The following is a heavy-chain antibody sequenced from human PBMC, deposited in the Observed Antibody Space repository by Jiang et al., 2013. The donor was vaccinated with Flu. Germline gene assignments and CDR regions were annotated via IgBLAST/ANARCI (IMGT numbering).Heavy chain of an antibody. CDR3: AREGGGGYCSGGSCYSDAFDI. D-gene: IGHD2-15*01. J-gene: IGHJ3*02. V-gene: IGHV3-48*03. Sequence: VSYTLVVVVVPLYYADSVKGRFTISRDNAKNSLYLQMNSLRAEDTAVYSCAREGGGGYCSGGSCYSDAFDIWGQGTMVTVSS. CDR2: LVVVVVPL.